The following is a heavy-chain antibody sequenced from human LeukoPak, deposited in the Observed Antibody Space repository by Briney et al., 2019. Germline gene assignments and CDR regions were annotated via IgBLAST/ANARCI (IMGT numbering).Heavy chain of an antibody. D-gene: IGHD3-22*01. Sequence: ASVKVSCKASGYTFTSYDINWERQATGQGLEWMGWMNPNSGNTGYAQKFQGRVTMTRNTSISTAYMELSSLRSEDTAVYYCARSLNYYDSSGSGGWGQGTLVTVSS. V-gene: IGHV1-8*01. J-gene: IGHJ4*02. CDR2: MNPNSGNT. CDR1: GYTFTSYD. CDR3: ARSLNYYDSSGSGG.